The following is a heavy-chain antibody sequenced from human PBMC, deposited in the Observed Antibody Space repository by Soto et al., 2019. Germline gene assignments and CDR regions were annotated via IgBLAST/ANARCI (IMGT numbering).Heavy chain of an antibody. CDR1: GYTFTSYG. Sequence: QVQLVQSGAEVKKPGASVKVSCKASGYTFTSYGISWVRQAPGQGLEWMGWISAYNGNTNYAQKLQGRVTMTTDTSTSTAYMELRSLRSDDTAVYYCARDLVGVRVIRTSRYYGMDVWGQGTTVTVSS. J-gene: IGHJ6*02. D-gene: IGHD2-2*01. CDR2: ISAYNGNT. V-gene: IGHV1-18*01. CDR3: ARDLVGVRVIRTSRYYGMDV.